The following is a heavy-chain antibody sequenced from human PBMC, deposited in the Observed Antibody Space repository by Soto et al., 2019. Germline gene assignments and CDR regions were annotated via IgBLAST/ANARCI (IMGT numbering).Heavy chain of an antibody. D-gene: IGHD2-8*02. CDR2: IDKSAESA. CDR1: EFTFSSYA. Sequence: EVQLLDSGGGLVQPGGSLRLSCAASEFTFSSYAMSWVRQAPGKGLEWVSGIDKSAESAFYADSVKGRFTISRDNSENTLYLQMNSLRVEDTAVYYCAKAGGVIDDTTVYRQIDYWGQGTLVTVSS. J-gene: IGHJ4*02. CDR3: AKAGGVIDDTTVYRQIDY. V-gene: IGHV3-23*01.